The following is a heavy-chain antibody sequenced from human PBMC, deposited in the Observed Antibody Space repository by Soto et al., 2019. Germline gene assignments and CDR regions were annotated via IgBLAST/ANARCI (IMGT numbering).Heavy chain of an antibody. CDR3: ASGIQLWLRQINNGYSG. D-gene: IGHD5-18*01. J-gene: IGHJ4*02. CDR1: GGTFSTYA. CDR2: IIPMFGTA. V-gene: IGHV1-69*12. Sequence: QVQLVQSGAEVKKPESSVKVSCKAPGGTFSTYAISWVRQAPGQGLEWMGGIIPMFGTANYAQRFQDRVTITADEYTNTVYMELSSLRSEDTAVYCCASGIQLWLRQINNGYSGWGQGTLVTVSS.